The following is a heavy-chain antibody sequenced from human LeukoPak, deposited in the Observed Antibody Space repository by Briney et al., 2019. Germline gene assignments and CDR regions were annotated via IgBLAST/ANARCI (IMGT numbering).Heavy chain of an antibody. V-gene: IGHV3-64*01. D-gene: IGHD2-2*01. Sequence: PGGSLRLSCAASGFTFSSYAMHWVRQAPGKGLEYVSAISSNGGSTYYANSVKGRFTISRDNSKNTLYLQMGSLRAEDTAVYYCARPSQDIVVVPAAMYPYYYYYMDVWGKGTTVTISS. CDR1: GFTFSSYA. CDR3: ARPSQDIVVVPAAMYPYYYYYMDV. J-gene: IGHJ6*03. CDR2: ISSNGGST.